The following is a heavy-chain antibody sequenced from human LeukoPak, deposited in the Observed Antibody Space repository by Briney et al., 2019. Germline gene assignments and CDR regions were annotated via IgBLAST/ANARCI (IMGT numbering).Heavy chain of an antibody. CDR2: IYTSGST. V-gene: IGHV4-4*07. CDR3: ARADQTAAGLPDAFDI. J-gene: IGHJ3*02. CDR1: GGSISSYY. D-gene: IGHD6-13*01. Sequence: SETLSLTCTVSGGSISSYYWSWIRQPAGKGLEWIGRIYTSGSTNYNPSLKSRVTMSVDTSKNQFSLKLSSVTAADTAVYNCARADQTAAGLPDAFDIWGQGTMVTVSS.